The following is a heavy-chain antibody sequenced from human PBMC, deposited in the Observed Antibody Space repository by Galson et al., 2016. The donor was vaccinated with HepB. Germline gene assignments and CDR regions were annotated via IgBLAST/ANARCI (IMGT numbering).Heavy chain of an antibody. CDR1: GFTFSSYW. D-gene: IGHD5-18*01. J-gene: IGHJ4*02. CDR2: INSDGSST. V-gene: IGHV3-74*01. CDR3: ARCNSYGYPNYFDY. Sequence: SLRLSCAASGFTFSSYWMHWVRQAPGKGLVWVSRINSDGSSTSYADSVKGRFTISRDNAKNTLYLQMNSLRAEDTAVYYCARCNSYGYPNYFDYWGQGTLVTVSS.